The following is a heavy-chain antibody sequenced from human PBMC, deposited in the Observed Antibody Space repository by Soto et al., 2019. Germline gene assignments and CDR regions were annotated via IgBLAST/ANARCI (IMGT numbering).Heavy chain of an antibody. CDR2: ISYDGNDK. CDR3: XSXYGRNGHXTRFDY. J-gene: IGHJ4*02. Sequence: QMQLVESGGGVVQPGRSLRLSCAASGFTFSNHGIHWVRXAPGXGLXWVADISYDGNDKWYVDAVRGRFTISRDNXXXXXXXXXXXXXXXXXXXXXCXSXYGRNGHXTRFDYWGQGTLVTVSS. D-gene: IGHD6-13*01. CDR1: GFTFSNHG. V-gene: IGHV3-30*03.